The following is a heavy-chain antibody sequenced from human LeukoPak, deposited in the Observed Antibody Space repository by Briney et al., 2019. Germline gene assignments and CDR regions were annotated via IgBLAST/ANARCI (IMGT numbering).Heavy chain of an antibody. CDR3: ARVPSRITMVRGENY. CDR2: INPNSGGT. J-gene: IGHJ4*02. Sequence: ASVKVSCKASGYTFTGYYMHWVRQAPGQGLEWMGWINPNSGGTDYAQKFQGRVTMTRDTSISTAYMEVSKLRSDDTAVYYCARVPSRITMVRGENYWGQGTLVTVSS. D-gene: IGHD3-10*01. CDR1: GYTFTGYY. V-gene: IGHV1-2*02.